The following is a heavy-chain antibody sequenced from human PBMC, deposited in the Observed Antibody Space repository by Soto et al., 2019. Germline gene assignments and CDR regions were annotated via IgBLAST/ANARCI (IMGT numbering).Heavy chain of an antibody. V-gene: IGHV1-2*02. CDR1: GYTFSGHY. CDR3: ARGLYSSPAYFFDA. Sequence: QVQLVQSGAEVRKPGASVKVSCTVTGYTFSGHYLHWVRQAPGQGLEWIGWINPKSGGTNYAQKCQDRVTMTADTSVSAASMELTSLRYDDTAVFYCARGLYSSPAYFFDAWGQGTLVTVSS. CDR2: INPKSGGT. D-gene: IGHD6-13*01. J-gene: IGHJ4*02.